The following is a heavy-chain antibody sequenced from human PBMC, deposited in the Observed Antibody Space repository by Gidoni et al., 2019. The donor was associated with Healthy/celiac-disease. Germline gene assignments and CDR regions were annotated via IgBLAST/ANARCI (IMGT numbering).Heavy chain of an antibody. CDR3: ARHYGSSGYYPS. CDR2: ISSSSSTI. D-gene: IGHD3-22*01. V-gene: IGHV3-48*02. J-gene: IGHJ4*02. Sequence: VALVGSWGGLVQPGGSLGASCAGSAFPFSSYSMNWVRQAPGKGLEWVSYISSSSSTIYYADSVKGRFTISRDNAKNSLYLQMNSLRDEDTAVYYCARHYGSSGYYPSWGQGTLVTVSS. CDR1: AFPFSSYS.